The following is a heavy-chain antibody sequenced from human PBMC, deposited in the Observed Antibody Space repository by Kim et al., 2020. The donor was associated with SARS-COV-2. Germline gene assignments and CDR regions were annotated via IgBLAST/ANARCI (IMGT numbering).Heavy chain of an antibody. CDR2: IYYSGST. D-gene: IGHD3-16*01. CDR3: ARLPYWGDNKWFDP. V-gene: IGHV4-59*08. Sequence: SETLSLTCTVSGGSISSYYWSWIRQPPRKGLEWIGYIYYSGSTNYNPSLKSRVTISVDTSKNHFSLKLSSVTAADTAVYYCARLPYWGDNKWFDPWGQGTLVTVSS. J-gene: IGHJ5*02. CDR1: GGSISSYY.